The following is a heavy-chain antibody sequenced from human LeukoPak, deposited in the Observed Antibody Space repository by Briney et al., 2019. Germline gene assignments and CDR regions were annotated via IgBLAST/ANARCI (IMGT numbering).Heavy chain of an antibody. CDR1: GFSFRSSW. D-gene: IGHD5-24*01. Sequence: PGESLRLSCAASGFSFRSSWMNWVRRAPGKGLQWVANINPEGSQTRFVDSVMGRFTMSKDNVKNSLYLQMNSLRVEDTAVFYCAAWTDRGYNFWGQGTVVTVSS. J-gene: IGHJ4*02. CDR2: INPEGSQT. V-gene: IGHV3-7*01. CDR3: AAWTDRGYNF.